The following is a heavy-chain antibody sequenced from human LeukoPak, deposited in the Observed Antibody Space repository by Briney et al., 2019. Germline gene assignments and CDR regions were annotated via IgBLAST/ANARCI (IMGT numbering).Heavy chain of an antibody. CDR3: GRDPRLGGSSDPFDY. CDR1: GFTFTNYA. CDR2: IGRGGTT. D-gene: IGHD6-6*01. J-gene: IGHJ4*02. Sequence: GGSLRLSCVASGFTFTNYAMSWVRQAPGKGLEWVSAIGRGGTTYYADSVKGRFTISRGNAKSTLYLQMNSLRAEDTAVYYCGRDPRLGGSSDPFDYWGQGTLVTVSS. V-gene: IGHV3-23*01.